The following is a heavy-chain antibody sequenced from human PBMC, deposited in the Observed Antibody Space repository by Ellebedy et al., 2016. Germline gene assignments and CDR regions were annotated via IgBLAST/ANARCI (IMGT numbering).Heavy chain of an antibody. CDR2: ISYDGSNK. CDR3: ARGPVAAPPRGI. V-gene: IGHV3-30-3*01. Sequence: GGSLRLXCAASGFTFSSYAMHWVRQAPGKGLEWVAVISYDGSNKYYADSVKGRFTISRDNSKNTLYLQMNSLRAEDTAVYYCARGPVAAPPRGIWGQGTMVTVSS. CDR1: GFTFSSYA. D-gene: IGHD6-6*01. J-gene: IGHJ3*02.